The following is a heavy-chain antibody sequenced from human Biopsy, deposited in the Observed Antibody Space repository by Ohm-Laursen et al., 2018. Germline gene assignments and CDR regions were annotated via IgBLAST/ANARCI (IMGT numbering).Heavy chain of an antibody. D-gene: IGHD6-25*01. J-gene: IGHJ3*01. V-gene: IGHV3-15*01. CDR1: GFTFSKAW. Sequence: SLRLSCAASGFTFSKAWMSWVRQVTGKGLEWVGRIKSKIDGGTADYAAPVKGRFSISRDDSKNTLYLQMNELKTEDTALYYCAALVPTWGQGTMVTVSS. CDR2: IKSKIDGGTA. CDR3: AALVPT.